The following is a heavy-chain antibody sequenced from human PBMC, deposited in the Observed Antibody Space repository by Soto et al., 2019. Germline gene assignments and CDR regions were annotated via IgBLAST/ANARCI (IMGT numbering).Heavy chain of an antibody. V-gene: IGHV3-11*01. Sequence: PGGSLRLSCAASGFTFSDYYMSWIRQAPGKGLEWVSYISSSGSTIYYADSVKGRFAISRDNAKNSLYLQMNSLRAADTAVYYCATDPGGPPLNRFDSWGHGTLVTVSS. CDR2: ISSSGSTI. D-gene: IGHD3-16*01. J-gene: IGHJ5*01. CDR1: GFTFSDYY. CDR3: ATDPGGPPLNRFDS.